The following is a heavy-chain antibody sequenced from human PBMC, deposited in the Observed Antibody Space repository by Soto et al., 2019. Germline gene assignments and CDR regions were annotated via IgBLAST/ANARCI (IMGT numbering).Heavy chain of an antibody. CDR2: ISAHNGNT. Sequence: QVHLVQSGAEVKKPGASVKVSCKGSGYGFTTYGITWVRQAPGQGLEWMAWISAHNGNTNYAQKLQGRVTVTRDTSTNTAYMELRSLRSDDTAVYYCARGRDGDYWGQGALVTVSS. V-gene: IGHV1-18*01. D-gene: IGHD6-6*01. J-gene: IGHJ4*02. CDR1: GYGFTTYG. CDR3: ARGRDGDY.